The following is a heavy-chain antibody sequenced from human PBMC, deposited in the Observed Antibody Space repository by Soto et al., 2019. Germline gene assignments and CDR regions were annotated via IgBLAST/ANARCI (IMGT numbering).Heavy chain of an antibody. D-gene: IGHD2-15*01. J-gene: IGHJ4*02. CDR1: GFTFSYG. CDR3: ATLVIGYCSGNTCDDY. Sequence: VQLLEFGGGLIQPGGSLRLSCAASGFTFSYGIHWLRQAPGKGLEWVAYISYDSSNKFYGDSVKGRFTISRDNSKNTQFLQMNSLRAEDTAVYYCATLVIGYCSGNTCDDYWGQGTLVAVSS. CDR2: ISYDSSNK. V-gene: IGHV3-30*03.